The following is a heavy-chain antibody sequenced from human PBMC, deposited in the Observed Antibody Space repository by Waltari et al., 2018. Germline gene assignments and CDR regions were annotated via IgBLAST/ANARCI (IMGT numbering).Heavy chain of an antibody. CDR3: ARGSDGSSWYHYYYYYYMDV. CDR1: GFTVSSNY. V-gene: IGHV3-53*02. CDR2: IYSGCST. J-gene: IGHJ6*03. Sequence: EVQLVETGGGLIQPGGSLRLSCAASGFTVSSNYMSWVRQAPGKGLEWVSVIYSGCSTYYADSVKGRFTISRDNSKNTLYLQMNSLRAEDTAVYYCARGSDGSSWYHYYYYYYMDVWGKGTTVTVSS. D-gene: IGHD6-13*01.